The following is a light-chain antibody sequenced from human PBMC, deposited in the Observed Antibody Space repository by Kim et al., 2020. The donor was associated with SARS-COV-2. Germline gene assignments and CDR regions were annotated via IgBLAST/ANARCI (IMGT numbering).Light chain of an antibody. CDR3: QQYNNWLQT. CDR2: GAS. J-gene: IGKJ1*01. CDR1: QSVSSN. V-gene: IGKV3-15*01. Sequence: EILMTQSPATLSVSPGERATLSCRASQSVSSNLAWYQQKPGQGPRLLIYGASTRATGIPARFSGSGSGTEFTLTISSLQSEDFAVYYCQQYNNWLQTFGQGTKVDIK.